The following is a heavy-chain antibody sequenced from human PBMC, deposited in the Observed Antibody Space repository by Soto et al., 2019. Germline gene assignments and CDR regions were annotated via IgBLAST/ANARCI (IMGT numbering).Heavy chain of an antibody. CDR2: IWYDGSNK. Sequence: QVQLVESGGGVVQPGRSLRLSCEASGFTFSSYGMHWVRQAPGKGLEWVAVIWYDGSNKYYADSVKGRFTISRDNSKNTLYLQMNSLRAEDTAVYYCARGGQYCSSTSCYLYYGMDVWGQGTTVTVSS. CDR3: ARGGQYCSSTSCYLYYGMDV. J-gene: IGHJ6*02. CDR1: GFTFSSYG. V-gene: IGHV3-33*01. D-gene: IGHD2-2*01.